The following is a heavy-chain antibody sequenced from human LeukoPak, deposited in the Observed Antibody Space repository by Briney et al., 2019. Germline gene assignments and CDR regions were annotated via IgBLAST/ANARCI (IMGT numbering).Heavy chain of an antibody. CDR2: ISYDGSNK. Sequence: GRSLRLSCAASGFTFSSYGMHWVRQAPGKGLELVAVISYDGSNKYYADSVKGRFTISRDNAKNSLYLQMNSLRAEDTAVYYCATYSSLNRREFQFWGQGTLLTVSS. CDR3: ATYSSLNRREFQF. J-gene: IGHJ1*01. CDR1: GFTFSSYG. D-gene: IGHD3-22*01. V-gene: IGHV3-30*03.